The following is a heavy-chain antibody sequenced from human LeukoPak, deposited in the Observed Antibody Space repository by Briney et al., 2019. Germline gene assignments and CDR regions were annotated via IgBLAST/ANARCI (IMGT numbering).Heavy chain of an antibody. Sequence: GGSLRLSCAASGFTFSSYAMHWVRQAPGKGLEWVAVISYDGSNKYYADSMKGRFTISRDNSKNTLYLQMNSLRAEDTAVYYCARDTLIDPWGQGTLVTVSS. CDR2: ISYDGSNK. J-gene: IGHJ5*02. V-gene: IGHV3-30*01. D-gene: IGHD2-15*01. CDR1: GFTFSSYA. CDR3: ARDTLIDP.